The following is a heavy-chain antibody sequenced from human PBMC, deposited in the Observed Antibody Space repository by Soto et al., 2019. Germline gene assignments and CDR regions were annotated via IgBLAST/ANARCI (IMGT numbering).Heavy chain of an antibody. V-gene: IGHV4-59*01. CDR2: IYFSGST. J-gene: IGHJ4*02. Sequence: QVQLQESGPGLVKPSETLSLTCSVSGGSISGYYWSWIRQPPGKGLEWIGYIYFSGSTNYNPSLKSRVTISLDTSKNQFSLKMSTVTAADTAVYYCARGRYSYGNPLFDYWGQGTLVTVSS. CDR3: ARGRYSYGNPLFDY. D-gene: IGHD5-18*01. CDR1: GGSISGYY.